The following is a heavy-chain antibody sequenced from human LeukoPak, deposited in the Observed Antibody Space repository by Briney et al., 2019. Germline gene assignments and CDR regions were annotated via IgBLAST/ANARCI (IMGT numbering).Heavy chain of an antibody. CDR1: GFTFSIYA. J-gene: IGHJ5*02. D-gene: IGHD6-19*01. CDR2: IKKDGSEK. Sequence: PGGSLRLSCAASGFTFSIYAMSWVRQAPGKWLEWVANIKKDGSEKKYVDSVKGRFTISRDNAENSLHLQMNSLRAEDTAVYYCVREGGSGWYSGWFDPWGQGTLVTVSS. V-gene: IGHV3-7*01. CDR3: VREGGSGWYSGWFDP.